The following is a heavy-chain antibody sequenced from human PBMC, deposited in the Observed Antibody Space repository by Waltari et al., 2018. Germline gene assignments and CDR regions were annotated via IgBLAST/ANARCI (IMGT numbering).Heavy chain of an antibody. Sequence: EVQLVQSGAEVKKPGESLKISCTGSGYSFTSYWLPWVRQMPGKGLECMGIIYPGDSDTTYSPSFQGQVTISADKSISTAYLQWSSLKASDTAMFYCARQNGYGDPIYFDYWGQGTLVTVSS. CDR1: GYSFTSYW. CDR3: ARQNGYGDPIYFDY. J-gene: IGHJ4*02. D-gene: IGHD4-17*01. CDR2: IYPGDSDT. V-gene: IGHV5-51*01.